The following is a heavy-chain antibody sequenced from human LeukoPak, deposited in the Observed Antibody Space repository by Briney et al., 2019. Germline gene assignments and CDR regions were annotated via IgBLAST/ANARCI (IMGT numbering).Heavy chain of an antibody. Sequence: PGGSLRLSCAASGFTFSSYGMHWVRQAPGKGLEWVANIKQDGSEKYYVDSVKGRFTISRDNAKNSLYLQMNSLRAEDTAVYYCARAGYSSGWYLEYYFDYWGQGTLVTVSS. V-gene: IGHV3-7*01. D-gene: IGHD6-19*01. CDR3: ARAGYSSGWYLEYYFDY. J-gene: IGHJ4*02. CDR1: GFTFSSYG. CDR2: IKQDGSEK.